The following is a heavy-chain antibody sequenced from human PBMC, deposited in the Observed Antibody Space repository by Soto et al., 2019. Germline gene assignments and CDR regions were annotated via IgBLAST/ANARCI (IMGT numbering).Heavy chain of an antibody. D-gene: IGHD6-19*01. CDR1: GLTFSSYA. J-gene: IGHJ5*02. V-gene: IGHV3-23*01. CDR2: ISGSGCST. CDR3: AKDSSGWPYNWFDP. Sequence: GGSLRLSCAASGLTFSSYAMSWVRQAPGKGLEWVSAISGSGCSTYYADSVKGRFTISRDKSKNTLYLQMNSLRAEDTAVYYCAKDSSGWPYNWFDPWGQGTLVTVSS.